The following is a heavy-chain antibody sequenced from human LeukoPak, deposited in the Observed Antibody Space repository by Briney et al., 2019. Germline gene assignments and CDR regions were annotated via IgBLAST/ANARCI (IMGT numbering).Heavy chain of an antibody. CDR1: GYSFTSYW. Sequence: GESLKISCKGSGYSFTSYWIGWVRQMPGKGLEWMGIICPGDSDTRYSPSFQGQVTISADKSISTAYLQWSSLKASDTAMYYCARGPLYDYVWGSYHTYNWFDPWGQGTLVTVSS. V-gene: IGHV5-51*01. CDR2: ICPGDSDT. CDR3: ARGPLYDYVWGSYHTYNWFDP. J-gene: IGHJ5*02. D-gene: IGHD3-16*01.